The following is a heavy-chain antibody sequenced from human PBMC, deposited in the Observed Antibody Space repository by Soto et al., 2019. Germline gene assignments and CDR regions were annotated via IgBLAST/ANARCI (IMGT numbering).Heavy chain of an antibody. Sequence: GGSLRLSCAASGFTFSSYAMSWVRQAPGKGLEWVSAISGSGGSTYYADSVKGRFTISRDNSKNTLYLQMNSLRAEDTAVYYCAKVFNYYDISGYNPSRDYWGQGTLVTVSS. CDR1: GFTFSSYA. D-gene: IGHD3-22*01. CDR3: AKVFNYYDISGYNPSRDY. V-gene: IGHV3-23*01. CDR2: ISGSGGST. J-gene: IGHJ4*02.